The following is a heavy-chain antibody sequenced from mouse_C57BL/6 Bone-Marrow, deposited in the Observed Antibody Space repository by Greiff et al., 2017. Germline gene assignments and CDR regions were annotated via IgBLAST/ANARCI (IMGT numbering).Heavy chain of an antibody. CDR1: GYAFSSYW. Sequence: VQLQQSGAELVKPGASVKISCKASGYAFSSYWMNWVKQRPGKGLEWIGQIYPGDGDTNYNGKFKGKATLTADKSSSTAYMQLSSLASEDSAVYFCARGHLYSSYWYFDVWGTGTTVTVSS. CDR3: ARGHLYSSYWYFDV. J-gene: IGHJ1*03. D-gene: IGHD2-12*01. V-gene: IGHV1-80*01. CDR2: IYPGDGDT.